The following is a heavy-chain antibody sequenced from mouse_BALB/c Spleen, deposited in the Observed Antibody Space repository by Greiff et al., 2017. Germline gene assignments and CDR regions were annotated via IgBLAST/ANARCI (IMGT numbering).Heavy chain of an antibody. V-gene: IGHV5-6-3*01. CDR2: INSNGGST. Sequence: EVKVVESGGGLVQPGGSLKLSCAASGFTFSSYGMSWVRQTPDKRLELVATINSNGGSTYYPDSVKGRFTISRDNAKNTLYLQMSSLKSEDTAMYYCARDGYYNYAMDYWGQGTSVTVSS. CDR3: ARDGYYNYAMDY. J-gene: IGHJ4*01. D-gene: IGHD2-3*01. CDR1: GFTFSSYG.